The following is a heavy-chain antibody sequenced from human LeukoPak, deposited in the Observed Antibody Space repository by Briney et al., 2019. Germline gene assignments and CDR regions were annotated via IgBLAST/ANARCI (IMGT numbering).Heavy chain of an antibody. V-gene: IGHV1-2*02. D-gene: IGHD6-19*01. CDR1: GYTFTGYY. J-gene: IGHJ4*02. CDR3: AQSSGWDSLKY. CDR2: INPNSGGT. Sequence: GASVKVSCKASGYTFTGYYMHWARQALGQGLEWMGWINPNSGGTNHAQKFQGRVSMTRDTSISTAYMELSRLRSDDTAVYYCAQSSGWDSLKYWGQGTLVTVSS.